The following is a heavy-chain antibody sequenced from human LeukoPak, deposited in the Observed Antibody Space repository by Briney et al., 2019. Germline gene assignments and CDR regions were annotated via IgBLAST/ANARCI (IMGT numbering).Heavy chain of an antibody. Sequence: PRGSLRLSCAASGFTFSSYAMSWVRQAPGKGLEWVANIKHDGGEKYYVDSAKGRFTISRDNAKISLYLQMNSLRAEDTAVYYCARVLVRASWHFYYYGMDVWGQGTTVTVSS. V-gene: IGHV3-7*01. CDR2: IKHDGGEK. CDR3: ARVLVRASWHFYYYGMDV. CDR1: GFTFSSYA. D-gene: IGHD2-2*01. J-gene: IGHJ6*02.